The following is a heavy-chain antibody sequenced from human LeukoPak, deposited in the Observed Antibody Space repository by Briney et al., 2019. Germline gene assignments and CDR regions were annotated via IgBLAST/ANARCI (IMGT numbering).Heavy chain of an antibody. CDR1: GFTFSDYY. Sequence: GGSLRLSCAASGFTFSDYYMSWIRQAPGKGLEWVATILPGGKESYRVESVKGRFTVSRDNANNSLFLQMNSLRADDTAVYYCMSAHGYWGQGTPVTVSS. J-gene: IGHJ4*02. CDR3: MSAHGY. V-gene: IGHV3-7*01. D-gene: IGHD2-2*03. CDR2: ILPGGKES.